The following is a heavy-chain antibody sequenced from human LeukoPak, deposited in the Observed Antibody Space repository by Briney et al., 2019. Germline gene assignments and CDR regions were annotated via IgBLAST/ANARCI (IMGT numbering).Heavy chain of an antibody. CDR2: ISSDGGST. D-gene: IGHD3-3*01. CDR1: GFTFSNYA. Sequence: GGSLRLPCAASGFTFSNYAMHWVRQAPGKGLEYISSISSDGGSTYYADSVKGRFTISRDNSKNALYLQMGRLRAEDMAVYYCAKMSGYYSRWDSKFDYWGPGTLVTVSS. V-gene: IGHV3-64*02. CDR3: AKMSGYYSRWDSKFDY. J-gene: IGHJ4*02.